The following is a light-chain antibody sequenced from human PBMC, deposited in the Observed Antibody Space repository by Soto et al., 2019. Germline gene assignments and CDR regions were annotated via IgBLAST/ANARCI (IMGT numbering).Light chain of an antibody. CDR2: KAS. CDR1: QSISSW. J-gene: IGKJ1*01. V-gene: IGKV1-5*03. Sequence: DIQMTQSPSTLSASVGDRVTITCRASQSISSWLAWYQQKPGKAPKLLIYKASSLESGVPSRFSDSGSGTEFTLTISSLQPDDFATYYCQQYNSSPTFGQGTKVESK. CDR3: QQYNSSPT.